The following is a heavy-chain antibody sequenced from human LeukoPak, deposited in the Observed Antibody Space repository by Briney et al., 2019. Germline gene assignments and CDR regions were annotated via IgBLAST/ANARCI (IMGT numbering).Heavy chain of an antibody. CDR1: GXSVNNDGYH. CDR3: VRDFTKTASPDAFDF. D-gene: IGHD1-1*01. Sequence: SETLSLTCTVSGXSVNNDGYHWTWVRQHPGKGLELIGYIHNSGDTSYNPSLKSRVSVSLDTSQNQFSLSLHSVTAADTAVYYCVRDFTKTASPDAFDFWGQGTLVIVSS. V-gene: IGHV4-31*03. J-gene: IGHJ3*01. CDR2: IHNSGDT.